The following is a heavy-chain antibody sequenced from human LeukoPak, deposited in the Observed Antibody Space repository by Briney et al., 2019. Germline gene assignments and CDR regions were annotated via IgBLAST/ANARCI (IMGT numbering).Heavy chain of an antibody. V-gene: IGHV4-34*01. CDR1: GGSFSGYY. J-gene: IGHJ6*03. CDR2: INHSGST. D-gene: IGHD5-18*01. CDR3: AREGRYRYGYNEYHLYMDI. Sequence: SETLSLTCAVYGGSFSGYYWSWIRQPPGKGLEWIGEINHSGSTNYNPSLKSRVTISVDTSKNQFSLKLTSVTAAETAVYYCAREGRYRYGYNEYHLYMDIWGKGTTVTVSS.